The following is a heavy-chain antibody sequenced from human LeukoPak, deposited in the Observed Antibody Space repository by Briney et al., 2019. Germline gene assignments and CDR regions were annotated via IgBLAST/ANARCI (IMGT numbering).Heavy chain of an antibody. J-gene: IGHJ4*02. CDR1: GLTFSSHW. CDR2: IKSKKDGGTT. CDR3: TQGSGFYYDY. V-gene: IGHV3-15*07. D-gene: IGHD3-22*01. Sequence: GGSLRLSCAASGLTFSSHWMNWVRQAPGKGLEWVGRIKSKKDGGTTEFAAPVRGRFTISRDDSQNTLYLQMNSLTSDDTAVYYCTQGSGFYYDYWGQGTLVTVSS.